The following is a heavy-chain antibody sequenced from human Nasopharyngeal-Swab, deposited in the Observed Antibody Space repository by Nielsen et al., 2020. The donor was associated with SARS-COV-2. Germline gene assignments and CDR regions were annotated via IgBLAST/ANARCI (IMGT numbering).Heavy chain of an antibody. CDR3: AGDNYRH. J-gene: IGHJ4*02. CDR1: GFTFSNFA. CDR2: ITAGGGT. V-gene: IGHV3-23*01. D-gene: IGHD4-11*01. Sequence: GGSLRLSCAASGFTFSNFAMSWVRQTPGKGPEWVSTITAGGGTVCADSVKGRFTISRDNSKNTLYLQMNSLRAEDTALYYCAGDNYRHWGQGTLVTVSS.